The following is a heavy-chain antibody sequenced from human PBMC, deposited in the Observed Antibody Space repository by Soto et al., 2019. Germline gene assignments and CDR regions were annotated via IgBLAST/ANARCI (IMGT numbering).Heavy chain of an antibody. D-gene: IGHD3-3*01. J-gene: IGHJ6*02. CDR3: ARGYYDFWSGYYPALGYYYYGMDV. CDR1: GYTFTSYD. V-gene: IGHV1-8*01. CDR2: MNPNSGNT. Sequence: QVQLVQSGAEVKKPGASVKVSCKASGYTFTSYDINWVRQATGQGLEWMGWMNPNSGNTGYAQKFQGRVTMTRNTSLSTAYMELSSLRSEDTAVYYCARGYYDFWSGYYPALGYYYYGMDVWGQGTTVTVSS.